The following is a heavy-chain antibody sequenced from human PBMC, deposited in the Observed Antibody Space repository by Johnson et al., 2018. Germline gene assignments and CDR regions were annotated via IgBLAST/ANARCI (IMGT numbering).Heavy chain of an antibody. Sequence: QVQLVESGAEVKKPGASVKVSCKASGSTFTTYDINWVRQATGQGLEWMGSINPNNGGTGYAQEFQGRLTMTTDTSTSTAYMELSSLRYEDTAVYYCAQGTKTAAAAMGYWGQGTLVTVSS. D-gene: IGHD2-2*01. J-gene: IGHJ4*02. CDR1: GSTFTTYD. V-gene: IGHV1-8*01. CDR3: AQGTKTAAAAMGY. CDR2: INPNNGGT.